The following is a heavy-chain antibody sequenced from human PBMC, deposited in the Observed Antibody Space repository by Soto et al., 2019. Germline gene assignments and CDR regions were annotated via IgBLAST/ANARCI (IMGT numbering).Heavy chain of an antibody. D-gene: IGHD6-19*01. Sequence: SETLSLTCTVSGGSISSSSYYWGWIRQPPGRGLEWIGSIYYSGSTYYNPSLKSRVTISVDTSKNQFSLKLSSVTAADTAVYYCARKGSGWFRLFDYWGQGTLVTVSS. J-gene: IGHJ4*02. CDR1: GGSISSSSYY. V-gene: IGHV4-39*01. CDR3: ARKGSGWFRLFDY. CDR2: IYYSGST.